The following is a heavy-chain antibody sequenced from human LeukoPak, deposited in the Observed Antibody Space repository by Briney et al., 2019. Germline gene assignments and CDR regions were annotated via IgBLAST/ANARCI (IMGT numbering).Heavy chain of an antibody. Sequence: GASVKVSCKASGGTFSSSGINWVRQAPGQGLEWMGGIIPIFGTTNYAQKFQGRVTMTEDTSTDTAYMELSSLRSEDTAVYYCATQDYSNYLRSWGQGTLVTVSS. CDR3: ATQDYSNYLRS. CDR2: IIPIFGTT. J-gene: IGHJ4*02. D-gene: IGHD4-11*01. V-gene: IGHV1-69*06. CDR1: GGTFSSSG.